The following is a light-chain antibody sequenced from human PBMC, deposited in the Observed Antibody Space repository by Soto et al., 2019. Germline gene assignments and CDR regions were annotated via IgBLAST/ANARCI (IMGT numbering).Light chain of an antibody. CDR3: QQYNSYPT. J-gene: IGKJ1*01. V-gene: IGKV1-5*03. CDR2: KAS. CDR1: QTISSW. Sequence: VHMTQTPTTLSASVGDRVTITCQANQTISSWLAWYQQKSGKAPKLLIYKASSLESGVPSRFSGSGSGTEFTLTISRLQPDDFATYYCQQYNSYPTFGQRAKVDVK.